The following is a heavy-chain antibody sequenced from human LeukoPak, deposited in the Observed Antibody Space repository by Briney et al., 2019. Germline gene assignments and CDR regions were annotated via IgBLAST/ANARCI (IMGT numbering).Heavy chain of an antibody. CDR2: INPNSGGT. J-gene: IGHJ4*02. D-gene: IGHD2-2*01. Sequence: ASLRVSSKPSRDTFTVHYMHWVRHAPGEGLEWRGWINPNSGGTNYAQKFQGRVTMTRDTSISTAYMELSRLRSDDTAVYYCARGNQLFDYWGQGTLVTVSS. CDR1: RDTFTVHY. V-gene: IGHV1-2*02. CDR3: ARGNQLFDY.